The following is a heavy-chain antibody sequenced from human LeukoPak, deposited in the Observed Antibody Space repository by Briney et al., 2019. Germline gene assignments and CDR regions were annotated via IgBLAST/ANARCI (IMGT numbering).Heavy chain of an antibody. Sequence: ASVKVSCKASGYTFTSYGISWVRQAPGQGVEWMGWISAYNGNTNYAQKLQGRVTMTTDTSTSTAYMELRSLRSDDTAVYYCARSIVVVPAAMGPNYYYYGMDVWGQGTTVTVSS. J-gene: IGHJ6*02. D-gene: IGHD2-2*01. CDR1: GYTFTSYG. V-gene: IGHV1-18*01. CDR2: ISAYNGNT. CDR3: ARSIVVVPAAMGPNYYYYGMDV.